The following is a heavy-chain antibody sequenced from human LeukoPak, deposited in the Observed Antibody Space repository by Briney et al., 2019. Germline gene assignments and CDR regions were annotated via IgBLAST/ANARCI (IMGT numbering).Heavy chain of an antibody. D-gene: IGHD5-18*01. Sequence: GASVKVSCKASGYTVTGYYMHWVRQAPGQGLEWMGWINPNSGGTNYAQKFQGRVTMTRDTSISTAYMELSRLRSDDTAVYYCARGIKEGHSYGFHAFDIWGPGTMVTVSS. CDR2: INPNSGGT. V-gene: IGHV1-2*02. J-gene: IGHJ3*02. CDR3: ARGIKEGHSYGFHAFDI. CDR1: GYTVTGYY.